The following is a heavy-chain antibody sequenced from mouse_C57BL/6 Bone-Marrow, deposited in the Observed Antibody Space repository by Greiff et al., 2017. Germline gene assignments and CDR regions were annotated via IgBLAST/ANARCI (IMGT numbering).Heavy chain of an antibody. CDR1: GYSFTGYY. Sequence: EVQLQQSGPELVKPGASVKISCKASGYSFTGYYMNWVKQSPEKSLEWIGEINPSTGGTTYNQKFKAKATLTVDKSSSTAYMQLKSLTSEDSAVYYCANYDYRRGAMDYWGQGTSVTVSS. V-gene: IGHV1-42*01. CDR3: ANYDYRRGAMDY. D-gene: IGHD2-4*01. J-gene: IGHJ4*01. CDR2: INPSTGGT.